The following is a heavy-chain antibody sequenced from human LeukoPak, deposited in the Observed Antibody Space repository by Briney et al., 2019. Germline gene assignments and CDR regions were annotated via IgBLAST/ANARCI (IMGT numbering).Heavy chain of an antibody. Sequence: GGSLRLSCAASGFTFSNAWMSWVRQAPGKGPEWVGRIKSKTDGGTTDYAAPVKGRFTISRDDSKNTLYLQMNSLKTEDTAVYYCLRFGELLSLDYWGQGTLVTVSS. CDR2: IKSKTDGGTT. J-gene: IGHJ4*02. D-gene: IGHD3-10*01. V-gene: IGHV3-15*01. CDR1: GFTFSNAW. CDR3: LRFGELLSLDY.